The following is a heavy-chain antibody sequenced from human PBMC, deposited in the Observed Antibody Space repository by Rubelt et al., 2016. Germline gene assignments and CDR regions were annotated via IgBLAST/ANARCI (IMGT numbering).Heavy chain of an antibody. D-gene: IGHD6-13*01. CDR3: ARGVISKSSSWQDY. CDR2: IYHSGST. J-gene: IGHJ4*02. CDR1: GYSISSGYY. Sequence: QVQLQESGPGLVKPSETLSLTCTVSGYSISSGYYWGWIRQPPGKGLEWIGSIYHSGSTYYNPSLKSGFTISVDTSKNQFSLKLSSVTAADTAVYYCARGVISKSSSWQDYWGQGTLVTVAS. V-gene: IGHV4-38-2*02.